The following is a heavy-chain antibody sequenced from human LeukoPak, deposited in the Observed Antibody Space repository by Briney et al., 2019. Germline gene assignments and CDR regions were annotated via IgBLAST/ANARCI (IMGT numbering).Heavy chain of an antibody. CDR3: ARDADDSTNG. J-gene: IGHJ4*02. CDR2: IYYSGST. Sequence: SETLSLTCTVSGASISSYYWSWIRQPPGKGLEWIGYIYYSGSTYYNPSLKSRVTISVDTSKNQFSLKLSSVTAADTAVYYCARDADDSTNGWGQGTLVTVSS. V-gene: IGHV4-30-4*01. D-gene: IGHD5/OR15-5a*01. CDR1: GASISSYY.